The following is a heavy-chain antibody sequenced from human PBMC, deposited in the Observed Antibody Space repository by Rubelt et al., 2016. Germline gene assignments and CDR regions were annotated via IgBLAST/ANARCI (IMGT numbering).Heavy chain of an antibody. Sequence: EVQLVESGGGLVQPGGSLRLSCAASRFTFSSYAMSWVRQAPGKGLEWVSTIGGGGSTYYADSVKGRFTISLHASENILYLQMNILGVEDTAIYYCARHDWVDPWGHGTLVTVSA. J-gene: IGHJ5*02. CDR2: IGGGGST. CDR1: RFTFSSYA. V-gene: IGHV3-23*04. CDR3: ARHDWVDP.